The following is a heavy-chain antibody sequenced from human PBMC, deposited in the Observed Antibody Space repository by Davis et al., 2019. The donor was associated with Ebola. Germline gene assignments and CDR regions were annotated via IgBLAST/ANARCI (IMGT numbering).Heavy chain of an antibody. D-gene: IGHD5-24*01. CDR3: ARDRGYYYGMDV. V-gene: IGHV4-34*01. CDR2: IDHSGTT. Sequence: SETLSLTCAVHGGPFNGYYWSWIRQPPGKGLEWIAEIDHSGTTNYNSSLKSRVTISVDTSKNQFSLQLISVTAADTAVYYCARDRGYYYGMDVWGKGTTVTVSS. CDR1: GGPFNGYY. J-gene: IGHJ6*04.